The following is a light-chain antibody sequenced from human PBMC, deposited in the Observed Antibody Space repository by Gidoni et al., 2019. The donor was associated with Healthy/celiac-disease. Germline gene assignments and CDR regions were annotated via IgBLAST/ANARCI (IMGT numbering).Light chain of an antibody. J-gene: IGKJ2*01. CDR1: QSVSSN. V-gene: IGKV3-15*01. CDR3: QQYRT. CDR2: GAS. Sequence: SQSVSSNLAWYQQKPGQAPRLLIYGASTRATGIPARFSGSGSGTEFTLTISSLQSEDFAVYYCQQYRTFGQGTKLEIK.